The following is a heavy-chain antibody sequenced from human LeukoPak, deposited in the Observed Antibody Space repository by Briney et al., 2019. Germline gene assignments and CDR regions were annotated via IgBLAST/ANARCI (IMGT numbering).Heavy chain of an antibody. Sequence: PSETLSLTCTVSGGSISSYYWSWIRQHPGKGLEWIGYIYYSGSTYYNPSLKSRVTISVDTSKNQFSLKLSSVTAADTAVYYCARWGCSGGSCYSDPGNFDYWGQGTLVTVSS. CDR3: ARWGCSGGSCYSDPGNFDY. J-gene: IGHJ4*02. D-gene: IGHD2-15*01. V-gene: IGHV4-59*06. CDR1: GGSISSYY. CDR2: IYYSGST.